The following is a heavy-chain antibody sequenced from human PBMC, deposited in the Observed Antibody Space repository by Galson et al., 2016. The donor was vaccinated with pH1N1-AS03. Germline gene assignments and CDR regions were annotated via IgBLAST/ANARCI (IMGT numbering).Heavy chain of an antibody. CDR3: ARRSRDDGSGYYTDYDYFDL. J-gene: IGHJ4*02. CDR2: IKLDGGEK. D-gene: IGHD3-22*01. CDR1: GFTFTNYL. V-gene: IGHV3-7*03. Sequence: SLRLSCAASGFTFTNYLMTWVRQAPGKGLEWVANIKLDGGEKYYVDSVKGRFTISRDNAKNSLYLQMNSLRLEDTAVYFCARRSRDDGSGYYTDYDYFDLWGQGTLVTVSS.